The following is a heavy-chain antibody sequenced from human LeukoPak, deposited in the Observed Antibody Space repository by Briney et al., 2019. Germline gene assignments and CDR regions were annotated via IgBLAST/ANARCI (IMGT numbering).Heavy chain of an antibody. CDR2: ISWNSGSI. CDR3: AKDIGSWQRGFDY. V-gene: IGHV3-9*01. CDR1: GFTFDDYA. D-gene: IGHD6-13*01. J-gene: IGHJ4*02. Sequence: GGSLRLSCAASGFTFDDYAMHWVRQAPGKGLEWVSGISWNSGSIGYADSVKGRFTISRDNAKNSLYLQMNSLRAEDTALYCCAKDIGSWQRGFDYWGQGTLVTVSS.